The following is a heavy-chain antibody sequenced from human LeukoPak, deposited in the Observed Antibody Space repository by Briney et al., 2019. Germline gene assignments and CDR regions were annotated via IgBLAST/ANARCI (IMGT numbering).Heavy chain of an antibody. CDR3: AKENIDAFDI. CDR2: ISGSGGST. CDR1: GFTFSRYA. Sequence: PGGSLRLSCAASGFTFSRYAMSWVHQAPRQGLDWVSAISGSGGSTYYADSVKGRFTISRDNSKNTLYLQMNSLRAEDTAVYYCAKENIDAFDIWGQGTMVTVSS. V-gene: IGHV3-23*01. D-gene: IGHD2/OR15-2a*01. J-gene: IGHJ3*02.